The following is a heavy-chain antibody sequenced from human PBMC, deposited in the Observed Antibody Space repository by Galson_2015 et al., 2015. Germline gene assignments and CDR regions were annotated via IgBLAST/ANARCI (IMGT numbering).Heavy chain of an antibody. Sequence: SLRLSCAASGFTFSSYWMSWVRQAPGKGLEWVANIKQDGSEKYYVDSVKGRFTISRDNAKNSLYLQMNSLRAEDTAVYYCARRFYYDSSGYYYVWLSVEGGEGFDYWGQGTLVTVSS. D-gene: IGHD3-22*01. CDR3: ARRFYYDSSGYYYVWLSVEGGEGFDY. CDR2: IKQDGSEK. J-gene: IGHJ4*02. V-gene: IGHV3-7*01. CDR1: GFTFSSYW.